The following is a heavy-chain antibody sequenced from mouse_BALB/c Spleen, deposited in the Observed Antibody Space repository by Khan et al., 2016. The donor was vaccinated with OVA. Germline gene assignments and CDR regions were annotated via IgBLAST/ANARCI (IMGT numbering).Heavy chain of an antibody. D-gene: IGHD2-5*01. CDR3: TKHGYSKGDALGY. CDR1: GFTFSDYY. CDR2: ISNGGGST. J-gene: IGHJ4*01. V-gene: IGHV5-12*02. Sequence: EVELVESGGGLVQPGGSLQLSCATSGFTFSDYYMYWVRQTPEKRLEWVAYISNGGGSTYYPDTVKGRSTIPRDNAKNTLHLHMSRLKSEDTAMXYRTKHGYSKGDALGYWGQGSTVTVSS.